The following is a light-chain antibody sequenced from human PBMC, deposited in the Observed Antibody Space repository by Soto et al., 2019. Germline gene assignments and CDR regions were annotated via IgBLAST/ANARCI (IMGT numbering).Light chain of an antibody. V-gene: IGKV1-12*01. CDR3: QQSNSFPYT. Sequence: DIQVTQSPSSVSASVGDRVTITCRATRDISRWLAWYQQKPGKAPKLVIYAASNLQSGVTSRFSGSGSGTDFTLTINSLQPDDFATYYCQQSNSFPYTFGQGTKLEI. CDR2: AAS. J-gene: IGKJ2*01. CDR1: RDISRW.